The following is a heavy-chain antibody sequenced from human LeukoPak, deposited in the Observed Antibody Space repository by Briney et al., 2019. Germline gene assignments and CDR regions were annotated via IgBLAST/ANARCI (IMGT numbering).Heavy chain of an antibody. D-gene: IGHD5-12*01. CDR2: IKQDGSEK. Sequence: GGSLRLSCAASRFTFSSYWMSWVRQAPGKGLEWVANIKQDGSEKCYVDSVKGRFTISRDNAKNSLYLQLNSLRAEDTAVYYCARARGGYDFDYWGQGTLVTVSS. CDR1: RFTFSSYW. J-gene: IGHJ4*02. CDR3: ARARGGYDFDY. V-gene: IGHV3-7*03.